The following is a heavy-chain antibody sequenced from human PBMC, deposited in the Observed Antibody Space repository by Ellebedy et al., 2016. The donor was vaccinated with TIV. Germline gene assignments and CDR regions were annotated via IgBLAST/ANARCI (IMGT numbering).Heavy chain of an antibody. V-gene: IGHV3-33*07. D-gene: IGHD6-19*01. Sequence: GESLKISCAASGFTLSRHWMTWVRQTPGKGLEWVALIWSDGSLKYYGDSVKGRFTLSRDNSKNTVYLQMNTLRVDDTALYYCARDLDKSSGWYGGAAYWGQGTQVTVSS. J-gene: IGHJ4*02. CDR1: GFTLSRHW. CDR2: IWSDGSLK. CDR3: ARDLDKSSGWYGGAAY.